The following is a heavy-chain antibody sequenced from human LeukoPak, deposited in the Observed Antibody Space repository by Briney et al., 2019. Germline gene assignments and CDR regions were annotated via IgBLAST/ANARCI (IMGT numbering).Heavy chain of an antibody. CDR3: AKDWAVTTYDN. CDR1: GFTFSSYA. J-gene: IGHJ4*02. V-gene: IGHV3-23*01. CDR2: ISGSGGST. D-gene: IGHD4-11*01. Sequence: GGSLRLSCAASGFTFSSYAMSWVRQAPGKGLEWVSAISGSGGSTYYADSVKGRFTISRNNSKNTLYLQMSSLRAEDTAVYYCAKDWAVTTYDNWGQGTLVTVSS.